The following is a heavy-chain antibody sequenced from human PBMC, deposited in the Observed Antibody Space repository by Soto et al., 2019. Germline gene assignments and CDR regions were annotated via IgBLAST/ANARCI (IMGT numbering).Heavy chain of an antibody. V-gene: IGHV4-39*02. J-gene: IGHJ4*02. D-gene: IGHD5-12*01. CDR2: IYYSGST. Sequence: SETLSLTCTVSGGSISSSSYYWGWIRQPPGKGLEWIGSIYYSGSTYYNPSLKSRVTISVDTSKNQFSLKLSSVTAADTAVYYWARDYERHYFDYWGQGTLVTVSS. CDR1: GGSISSSSYY. CDR3: ARDYERHYFDY.